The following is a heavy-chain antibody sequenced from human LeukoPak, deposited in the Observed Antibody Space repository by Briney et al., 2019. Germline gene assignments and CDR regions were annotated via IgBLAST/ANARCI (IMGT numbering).Heavy chain of an antibody. Sequence: GESLKISCKGSGYSFTSYWIGWVRQMPGKGLEWMGIIYPGDSDTRYSPSFQGQATISADKSISTAYLQWSSLKASDTAMYYCARSAARPLNWFDPWGQGTLVTVSS. D-gene: IGHD6-6*01. CDR3: ARSAARPLNWFDP. CDR1: GYSFTSYW. V-gene: IGHV5-51*01. J-gene: IGHJ5*02. CDR2: IYPGDSDT.